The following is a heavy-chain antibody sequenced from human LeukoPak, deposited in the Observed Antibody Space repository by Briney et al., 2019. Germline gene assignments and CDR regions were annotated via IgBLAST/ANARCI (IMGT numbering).Heavy chain of an antibody. D-gene: IGHD3-22*01. CDR3: ARGVSDSSGSQYYGGFYYFDY. CDR2: IDHSGSY. V-gene: IGHV4-38-2*01. CDR1: GSSLNSGYY. Sequence: PSETLSLTRGVSGSSLNSGYYLGWIRQPPGKGLEWVGSIDHSGSYYSTPSLKRRATISLDSPKKNFFLEVSSMTAADTAVYYCARGVSDSSGSQYYGGFYYFDYWGRGTLVSVSS. J-gene: IGHJ4*02.